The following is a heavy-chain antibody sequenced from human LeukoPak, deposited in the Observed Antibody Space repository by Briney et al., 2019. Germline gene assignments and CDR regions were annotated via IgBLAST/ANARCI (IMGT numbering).Heavy chain of an antibody. CDR1: GGTFSSYA. D-gene: IGHD1-1*01. J-gene: IGHJ5*02. V-gene: IGHV1-69*06. CDR2: IIPIFGTA. CDR3: AREGTAWGNWFDP. Sequence: SVKVSCKASGGTFSSYAISWVRQAPGQGLEWMGGIIPIFGTANYAQKFQGRVTITADKSTSTAYMELSSLRSEDTAVYYCAREGTAWGNWFDPWGQGTLVTVSS.